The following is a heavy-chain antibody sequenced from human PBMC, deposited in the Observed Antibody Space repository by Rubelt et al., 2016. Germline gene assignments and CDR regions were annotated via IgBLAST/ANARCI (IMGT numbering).Heavy chain of an antibody. CDR3: AKESRRMGYYDSSPDTKYFQH. Sequence: GRFTISRDNSKNTLYLQMNSLRAEDTAVYYCAKESRRMGYYDSSPDTKYFQHWGQGTLVTVSS. D-gene: IGHD3-22*01. J-gene: IGHJ1*01. V-gene: IGHV3-23*01.